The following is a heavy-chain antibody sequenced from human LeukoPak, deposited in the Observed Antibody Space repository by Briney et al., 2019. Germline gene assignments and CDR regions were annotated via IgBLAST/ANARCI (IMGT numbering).Heavy chain of an antibody. CDR3: ARAGYGDYGH. D-gene: IGHD4-17*01. V-gene: IGHV4-34*01. Sequence: SETLSLTCAVYGGSFSGYYWSWIRQPPRKGLEWIGEINHSRSTNYNPSLKSRVTISVDTSKNQFYLKLSSVTAADTAVYYCARAGYGDYGHWGQGTLVTVSS. J-gene: IGHJ4*02. CDR2: INHSRST. CDR1: GGSFSGYY.